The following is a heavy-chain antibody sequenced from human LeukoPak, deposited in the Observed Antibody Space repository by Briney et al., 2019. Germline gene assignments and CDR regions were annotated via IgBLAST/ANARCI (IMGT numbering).Heavy chain of an antibody. V-gene: IGHV1-3*01. CDR2: INAGNGNT. CDR3: ARDLDSQLLWFGEPHSAFDI. J-gene: IGHJ3*02. Sequence: GASVKVSCKASGYTFTSYAMHWVRQAPGQRLEWMGWINAGNGNTKYSQEFQGRVTMTRDTSISTAYMELSRLRSDDTAVYYCARDLDSQLLWFGEPHSAFDIWGQGTMVTVSS. CDR1: GYTFTSYA. D-gene: IGHD3-10*01.